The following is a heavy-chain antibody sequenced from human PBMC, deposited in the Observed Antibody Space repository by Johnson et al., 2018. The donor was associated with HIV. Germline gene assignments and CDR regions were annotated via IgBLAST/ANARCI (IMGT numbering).Heavy chain of an antibody. V-gene: IGHV3-30*04. CDR3: ARDDGGGGDGFDI. CDR2: ISYDGSNK. Sequence: QMQLVESGGGLVKPGGSLRLSCAASGFTFSSYAMHWVRQAPGKGLEWVAVISYDGSNKYYADSVKGRFTISRDNSKNTLYLQMNSLRAEDTAVYYCARDDGGGGDGFDIWGQGTMVTVSS. CDR1: GFTFSSYA. D-gene: IGHD2-15*01. J-gene: IGHJ3*02.